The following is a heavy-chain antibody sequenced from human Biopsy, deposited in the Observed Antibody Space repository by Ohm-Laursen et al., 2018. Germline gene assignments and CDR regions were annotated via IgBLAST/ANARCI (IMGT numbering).Heavy chain of an antibody. CDR1: GYTFTSYE. V-gene: IGHV1-8*01. Sequence: GASVKVSRKTSGYTFTSYEINWVRQATGQGLEWMGWMNPDSGNTGYAQNFQGRVTMTRNTSISTAYMELSSLRSEDTAVYFCARADPPLFYYGSGSSNWFDPWGQGTLVTVSS. CDR2: MNPDSGNT. CDR3: ARADPPLFYYGSGSSNWFDP. J-gene: IGHJ5*02. D-gene: IGHD3-10*01.